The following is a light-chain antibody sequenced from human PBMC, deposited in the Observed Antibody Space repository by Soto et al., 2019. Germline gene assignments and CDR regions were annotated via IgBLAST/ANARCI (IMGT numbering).Light chain of an antibody. J-gene: IGLJ1*01. Sequence: QSVLTQPASVSGSPGQSITISCTGTSSDVGGYNYVSWYQQHPGKAPKLMIYDVSSRPSGVSNRFSGSKSGNTASLTISGLQAEDEFFFYCSSYTSSIPPDAALGTAT. CDR2: DVS. CDR3: SSYTSSIPPDAA. V-gene: IGLV2-14*01. CDR1: SSDVGGYNY.